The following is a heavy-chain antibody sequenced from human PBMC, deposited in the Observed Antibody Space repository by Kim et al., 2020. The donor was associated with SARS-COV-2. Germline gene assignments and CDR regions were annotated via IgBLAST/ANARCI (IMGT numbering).Heavy chain of an antibody. CDR2: ISYDGSNK. CDR1: GFTFSSYG. D-gene: IGHD3-16*01. V-gene: IGHV3-30*18. Sequence: GGSLRLSCAASGFTFSSYGMHWVRQAPGKGLEWVAVISYDGSNKYYADSVKGRFTISRDNSKNTLYLQMNSLRAEDTAVYYCAKDPGSTLMLIAGSMDVWGKGTTVTVSS. CDR3: AKDPGSTLMLIAGSMDV. J-gene: IGHJ6*03.